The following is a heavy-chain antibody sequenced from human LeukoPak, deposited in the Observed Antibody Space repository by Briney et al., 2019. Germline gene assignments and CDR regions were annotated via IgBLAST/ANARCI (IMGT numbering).Heavy chain of an antibody. Sequence: SQTLSLTCAISGDSVSSNSAAWNWISQSPSRGLEWLGRTYYGSKWYNDYAVSVKSRITINPDTSKNQFSLQLNSVTPEDTAVYYCAREADCTSTSCYAGPVDYWGQGTLVTVSS. J-gene: IGHJ4*02. V-gene: IGHV6-1*01. CDR2: TYYGSKWYN. D-gene: IGHD2-2*01. CDR1: GDSVSSNSAA. CDR3: AREADCTSTSCYAGPVDY.